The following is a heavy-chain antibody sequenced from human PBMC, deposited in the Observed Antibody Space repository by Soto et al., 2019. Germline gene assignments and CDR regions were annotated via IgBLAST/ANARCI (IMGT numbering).Heavy chain of an antibody. J-gene: IGHJ4*02. Sequence: QVQLVESGGGVVQPGRSLRLSCAASGFTFSSYGMHWVRQAPGKGLEWVAVISYDGSNKYYADSVKGRFTISRDNSKNTLYLQINSLRAEDTAVYYCAKDKIAAADFYFDYWGQGTLVTVSS. D-gene: IGHD6-13*01. CDR2: ISYDGSNK. CDR3: AKDKIAAADFYFDY. CDR1: GFTFSSYG. V-gene: IGHV3-30*18.